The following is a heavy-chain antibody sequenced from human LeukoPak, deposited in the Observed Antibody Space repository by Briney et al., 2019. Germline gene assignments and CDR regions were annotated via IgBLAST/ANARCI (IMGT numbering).Heavy chain of an antibody. CDR2: ISYDGSNK. Sequence: GSLSLSCAASGFTFSSYAMHWVRQAPGKGLEWVAVISYDGSNKYYADSVKGRFTISRDNSKNALYLQMNSLRAEDTAVYYCVRAYYDFWSGYQPLDYWGQGTLVTVSS. V-gene: IGHV3-30-3*01. CDR3: VRAYYDFWSGYQPLDY. CDR1: GFTFSSYA. J-gene: IGHJ4*02. D-gene: IGHD3-3*01.